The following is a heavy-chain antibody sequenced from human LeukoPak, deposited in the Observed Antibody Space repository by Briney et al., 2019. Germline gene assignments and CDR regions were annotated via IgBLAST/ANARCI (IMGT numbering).Heavy chain of an antibody. D-gene: IGHD1-26*01. CDR1: GFTFSSYA. J-gene: IGHJ4*02. V-gene: IGHV3-30*04. CDR3: ARDQDGGSFKYYFDY. Sequence: PGGSLRLSCAASGFTFSSYAMHWVRQAPGKGLEWVAVISYDGSNKYYADSVKGRSTISRDNSKNTLYLQMNSLRAEDTAVYYCARDQDGGSFKYYFDYWGQGTLVTVPS. CDR2: ISYDGSNK.